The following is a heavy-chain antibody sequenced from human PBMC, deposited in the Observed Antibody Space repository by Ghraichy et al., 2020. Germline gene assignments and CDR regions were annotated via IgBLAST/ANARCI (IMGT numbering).Heavy chain of an antibody. CDR3: ARDQGYGSGGYKWFDP. CDR2: IWYAGSNK. CDR1: GFNFSSYG. J-gene: IGHJ5*02. Sequence: GALRLSCAASGFNFSSYGMHWVRQGPGKGLEWVAVIWYAGSNKFYADSVKGRFTISRDNSKNTVYLQMNSLRGEDTAVYYCARDQGYGSGGYKWFDPRGQGTLVTVSA. V-gene: IGHV3-33*01. D-gene: IGHD3-10*01.